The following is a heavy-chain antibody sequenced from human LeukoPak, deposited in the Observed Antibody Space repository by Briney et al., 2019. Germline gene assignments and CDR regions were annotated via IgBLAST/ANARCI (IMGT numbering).Heavy chain of an antibody. CDR3: ASLIGELSSYWYFAL. D-gene: IGHD3-10*01. Sequence: GSLRLSCAGSGCTFSSYAMQWVRQPPGKALEWIGEIYHSGSTNYNPSLKSRVTISVDKSKNQFSLKLSSVTAADTAVYYCASLIGELSSYWYFALWGRRTLVTVSS. CDR1: GCTFSSYA. J-gene: IGHJ2*01. V-gene: IGHV4-4*02. CDR2: IYHSGST.